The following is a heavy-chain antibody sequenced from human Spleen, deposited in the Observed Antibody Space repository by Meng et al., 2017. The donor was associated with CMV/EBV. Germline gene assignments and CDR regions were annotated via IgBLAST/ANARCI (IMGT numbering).Heavy chain of an antibody. CDR3: ARGGVLAAAGT. CDR2: IYYSGST. D-gene: IGHD6-13*01. CDR1: GGSVSSGGYY. J-gene: IGHJ4*02. Sequence: TCTVSGGSVSSGGYYWSWIRQHPGKGLEWIGYIYYSGSTYYNPSLKSRVTISVDTSKNQFSLRLSSVTAADTAVYYCARGGVLAAAGTWGQGTLVTVSS. V-gene: IGHV4-31*03.